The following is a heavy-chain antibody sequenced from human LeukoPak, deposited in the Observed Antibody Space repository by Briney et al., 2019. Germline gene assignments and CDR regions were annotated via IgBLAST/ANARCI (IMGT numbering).Heavy chain of an antibody. J-gene: IGHJ3*02. CDR1: GFTFSTYG. D-gene: IGHD2-21*02. CDR3: ATRPAYCGGDCWGAYNI. V-gene: IGHV3-23*01. Sequence: GGSLRLSCADSGFTFSTYGMHWVRQAPGKGLEWVSGMTGSGNYIFYADSAKGRFTISRDNSKNTVFLQMNNLRVEDTAVYYCATRPAYCGGDCWGAYNIWGQGTVVTVSS. CDR2: MTGSGNYI.